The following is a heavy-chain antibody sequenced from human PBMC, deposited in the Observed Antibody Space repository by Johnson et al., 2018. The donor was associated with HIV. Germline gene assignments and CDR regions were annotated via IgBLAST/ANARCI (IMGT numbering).Heavy chain of an antibody. D-gene: IGHD3-22*01. CDR3: ARRINYDSSGVYLGDAFDI. CDR1: GFTVSSNY. V-gene: IGHV3-33*08. J-gene: IGHJ3*02. Sequence: VQLVESGGGLIQPGGSLRLSCAASGFTVSSNYMSWVRQAPGKGLEWVAVIWYDGSNKYYADSVKGRFTISRDNSKNTLYLQMNGLRAEDTALYYCARRINYDSSGVYLGDAFDIWGQGTMVTVSS. CDR2: IWYDGSNK.